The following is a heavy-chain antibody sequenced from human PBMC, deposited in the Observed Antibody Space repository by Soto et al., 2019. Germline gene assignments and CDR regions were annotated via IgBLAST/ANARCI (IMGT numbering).Heavy chain of an antibody. V-gene: IGHV4-30-4*08. Sequence: PSETLSLTCTVSGGSISSGGYYWSWIRQHPGKGLEWIGYIYYSGSTYYNPSLKSRVTISVDTSKNQFSLKLSSVTAADTAVYYCARGDAYYDILTGYLDPWSQGTLVTVSS. D-gene: IGHD3-9*01. CDR1: GGSISSGGYY. J-gene: IGHJ5*02. CDR3: ARGDAYYDILTGYLDP. CDR2: IYYSGST.